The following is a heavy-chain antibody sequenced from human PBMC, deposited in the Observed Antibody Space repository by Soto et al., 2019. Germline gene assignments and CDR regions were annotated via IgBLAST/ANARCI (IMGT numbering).Heavy chain of an antibody. CDR3: ARAKYQLLAYGMDG. CDR1: GYTFTSYG. D-gene: IGHD2-2*01. J-gene: IGHJ6*02. Sequence: ASVKVSCKASGYTFTSYGISWVRQAPGQGLEWMGWISAYNGNTNYAQKLQGRVTMTTDTSTSTAYMELRSLRSDDTAVYYCARAKYQLLAYGMDGMGQGTTVIVSS. V-gene: IGHV1-18*04. CDR2: ISAYNGNT.